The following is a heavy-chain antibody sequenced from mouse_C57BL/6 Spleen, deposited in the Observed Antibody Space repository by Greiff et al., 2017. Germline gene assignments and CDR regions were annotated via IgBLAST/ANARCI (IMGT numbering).Heavy chain of an antibody. V-gene: IGHV1-19*01. Sequence: VQLQQSGPVLVKPGASVKMSCKASGYTFTDYYMNWVKQSHGKSLEWIGVINPYNGGTSYNQKFKGKATLTVDKSSSTAYMELNSLTSEDSAVYYCALGYYGSVFDYWGQGTTLTGSS. CDR3: ALGYYGSVFDY. CDR2: INPYNGGT. D-gene: IGHD1-1*01. J-gene: IGHJ2*01. CDR1: GYTFTDYY.